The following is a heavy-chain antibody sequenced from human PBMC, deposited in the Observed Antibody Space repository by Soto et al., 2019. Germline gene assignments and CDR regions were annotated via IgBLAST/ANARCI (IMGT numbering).Heavy chain of an antibody. D-gene: IGHD3-16*01. J-gene: IGHJ4*02. V-gene: IGHV3-23*01. CDR1: VFKFSNYA. CDR2: ISATGGCT. CDR3: WKDPMTGGNSAFYFDF. Sequence: GVSLRLSCAASVFKFSNYAMSWVRQAPGKVLEWGSLISATGGCTYCSDSVKRRFTISRDNSYNTLYLQVHSMTADETAVYYCWKDPMTGGNSAFYFDFWRQGAQVTVSS.